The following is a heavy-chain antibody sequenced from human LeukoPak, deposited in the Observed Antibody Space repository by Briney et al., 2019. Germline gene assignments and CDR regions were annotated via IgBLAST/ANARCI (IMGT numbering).Heavy chain of an antibody. J-gene: IGHJ6*02. V-gene: IGHV3-30-3*01. Sequence: PGGSLRLSCAASAFTFSSYAMHWVRQAPGKGLAWVAVISYDGSNKYYADSVKGRFTISRDNSKNTLYLQMNSLRAEDTAVYYCASEVGSSGWYMTNYYYYGMDVWGQGTTVTVSS. D-gene: IGHD6-19*01. CDR2: ISYDGSNK. CDR1: AFTFSSYA. CDR3: ASEVGSSGWYMTNYYYYGMDV.